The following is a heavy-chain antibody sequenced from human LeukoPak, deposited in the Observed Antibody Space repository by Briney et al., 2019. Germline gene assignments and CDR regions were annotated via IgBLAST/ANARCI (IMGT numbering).Heavy chain of an antibody. J-gene: IGHJ3*02. Sequence: GASVKVSCKASGYTFSGYYIHWVRQAPGQGLEWMAWINPNSGGTNYAQNFQGRVAMTRDTSISTVYMELSRVTSDDTAVYYCARGGGTDWNDVGTFDIWGQGTMVAVSS. V-gene: IGHV1-2*02. CDR1: GYTFSGYY. D-gene: IGHD1-1*01. CDR2: INPNSGGT. CDR3: ARGGGTDWNDVGTFDI.